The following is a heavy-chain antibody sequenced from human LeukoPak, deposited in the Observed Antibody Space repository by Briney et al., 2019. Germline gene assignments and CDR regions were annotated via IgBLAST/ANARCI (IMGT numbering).Heavy chain of an antibody. CDR2: IYYSGST. CDR3: ARDPGQWLAEDPYYFDY. CDR1: GGPISSSSYY. Sequence: SSETLSLTCTVSGGPISSSSYYWGWIRQPPGKGLEWIGSIYYSGSTYYNPSLKSRVTISVDTSKNQFSLKLSSVTAADTAVYYCARDPGQWLAEDPYYFDYWGQGTLVTVSS. J-gene: IGHJ4*02. V-gene: IGHV4-39*07. D-gene: IGHD6-19*01.